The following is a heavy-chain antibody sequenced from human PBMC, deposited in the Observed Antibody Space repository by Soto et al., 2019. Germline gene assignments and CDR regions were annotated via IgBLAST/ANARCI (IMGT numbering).Heavy chain of an antibody. CDR3: ARLPKGSLVTA. Sequence: GGSLILSCAASGFTFSSYAMSWVRQAPGRGLQWISYISSSSDDIHYADSVKGRFTVSRDNAKNARFLQMNSLRDDDTAIYYCARLPKGSLVTAWGQGTQVTVSA. CDR1: GFTFSSYA. J-gene: IGHJ4*02. CDR2: ISSSSDDI. V-gene: IGHV3-48*02. D-gene: IGHD2-21*02.